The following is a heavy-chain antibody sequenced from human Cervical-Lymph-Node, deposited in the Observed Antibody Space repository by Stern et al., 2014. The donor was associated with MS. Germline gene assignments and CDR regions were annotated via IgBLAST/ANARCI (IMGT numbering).Heavy chain of an antibody. CDR3: AHKEALTSHAYDY. CDR1: GFSLSTSEVG. J-gene: IGHJ4*02. V-gene: IGHV2-5*01. Sequence: QVTLRESGPTLVKPTQTLTLTCTFSGFSLSTSEVGVGWIRQPPGKALEWLALINWHGYQQYSPSLKSRLTISKDTSKSQVVLTMTNMDPVDTAIYYCAHKEALTSHAYDYWGQGTLVTVSS. CDR2: INWHGYQ.